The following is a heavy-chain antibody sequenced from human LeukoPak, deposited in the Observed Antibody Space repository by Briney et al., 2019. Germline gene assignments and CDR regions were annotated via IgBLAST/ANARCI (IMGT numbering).Heavy chain of an antibody. V-gene: IGHV4-61*02. CDR3: ARDAQYYDILTGYYYYFDY. CDR2: IYTSGST. CDR1: GGSISSGSYY. J-gene: IGHJ4*02. Sequence: PSETLSLTCTVSGGSISSGSYYWSWIRQPAGKGLEWIGRIYTSGSTNYNPSLKSRATISVDTSKNQFSLKLSSVTAADTAVYYCARDAQYYDILTGYYYYFDYWGQGTLVTVSS. D-gene: IGHD3-9*01.